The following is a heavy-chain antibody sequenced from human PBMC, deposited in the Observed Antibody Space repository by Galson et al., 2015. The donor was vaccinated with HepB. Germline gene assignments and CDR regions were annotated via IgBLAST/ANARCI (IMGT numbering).Heavy chain of an antibody. Sequence: QSGAEVKKPGESLRISCTGSGYSFTSYWISWVRQMPGKGLEWMGRIDPSDSYTNYSPSFQGHVTISADKSISTAYLQWSSLKASDTAMYYCARGNLSRSWPHHDYYYYYGMDVWGQGTTVTVSS. D-gene: IGHD6-13*01. CDR1: GYSFTSYW. CDR2: IDPSDSYT. CDR3: ARGNLSRSWPHHDYYYYYGMDV. V-gene: IGHV5-10-1*01. J-gene: IGHJ6*02.